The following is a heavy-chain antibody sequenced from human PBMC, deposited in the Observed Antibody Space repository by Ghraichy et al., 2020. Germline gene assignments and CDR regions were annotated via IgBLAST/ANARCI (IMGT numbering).Heavy chain of an antibody. CDR3: ASLPYSIHHQGAVFLVEYDPAFDI. CDR2: IKQDGSEK. CDR1: GFTFSSYW. Sequence: GGSLRLSCAASGFTFSSYWMSWVRQAPGKGLEWVANIKQDGSEKYYVDSVKGRFTISRDNAKNSLYLQMNSLRAEDTAVYYCASLPYSIHHQGAVFLVEYDPAFDIWGQGTMVTVSS. D-gene: IGHD2-8*02. V-gene: IGHV3-7*01. J-gene: IGHJ3*02.